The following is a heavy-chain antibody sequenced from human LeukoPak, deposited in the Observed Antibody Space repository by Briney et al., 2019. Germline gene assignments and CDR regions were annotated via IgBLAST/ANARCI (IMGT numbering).Heavy chain of an antibody. CDR3: ASQGMSRWGAFDI. V-gene: IGHV3-66*04. CDR2: IYSGGST. J-gene: IGHJ3*02. Sequence: GSLRLSCAASGFIVSSNYMSWVRQAPGKGLEWVSVIYSGGSTSYADSVKGRFTISRDNSKNTLYLQMNSLRAEDTAVYYCASQGMSRWGAFDIWGQGTMVTVSS. D-gene: IGHD3-16*01. CDR1: GFIVSSNY.